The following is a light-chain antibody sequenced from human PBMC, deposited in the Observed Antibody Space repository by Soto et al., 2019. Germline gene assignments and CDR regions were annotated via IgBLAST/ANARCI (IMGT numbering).Light chain of an antibody. CDR1: NSDVGSYNL. J-gene: IGLJ1*01. CDR2: EVT. CDR3: LSYAGDSVYV. V-gene: IGLV2-23*02. Sequence: QSVLTQPASVSGSPKQSITISCTGTNSDVGSYNLVSWFQQHPGKAPKLVIYEVTKRPSGVSDRFPGSKSGNTASLTISGLQAEDEADYYCLSYAGDSVYVFGTGTKVTVL.